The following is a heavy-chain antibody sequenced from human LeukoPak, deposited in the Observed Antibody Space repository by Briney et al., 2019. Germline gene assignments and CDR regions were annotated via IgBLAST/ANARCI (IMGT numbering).Heavy chain of an antibody. Sequence: XXWXXXAPGQXXXWMGGXXPIFGTANYAQKFQGRVTITADESTSTAYMELSSLRSEDAAVYYCARGTRHSSGWYYYFDYWGQGTLVTVSS. J-gene: IGHJ4*02. V-gene: IGHV1-69*01. CDR2: XXPIFGTA. D-gene: IGHD6-19*01. CDR3: ARGTRHSSGWYYYFDY.